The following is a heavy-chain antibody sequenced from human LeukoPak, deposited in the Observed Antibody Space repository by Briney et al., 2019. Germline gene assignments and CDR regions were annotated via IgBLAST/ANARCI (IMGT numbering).Heavy chain of an antibody. Sequence: PVKVSCKASGYTFTSFAISWVRQAPGQGLEWMGGIIPIFGTANYAQKFQGRVTITADESTSTAYMELSSLRSEDTAVYYCARARIEVRGVIFAYYYYYMDVWGKGTTVTISS. CDR3: ARARIEVRGVIFAYYYYYMDV. D-gene: IGHD3-10*01. V-gene: IGHV1-69*13. J-gene: IGHJ6*03. CDR1: GYTFTSFA. CDR2: IIPIFGTA.